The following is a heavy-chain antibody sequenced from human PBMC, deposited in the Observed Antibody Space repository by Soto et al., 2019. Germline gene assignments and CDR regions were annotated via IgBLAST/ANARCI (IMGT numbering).Heavy chain of an antibody. D-gene: IGHD4-4*01. J-gene: IGHJ6*02. CDR3: ASSYSNYALIDYYYYGMDV. CDR1: GYTFTSYA. CDR2: INAGNGNT. Sequence: KRGASVKVSCKASGYTFTSYAMHWVRQAPGQRLEWMGWINAGNGNTKYSQKFQGRVTITRDTSASTAYMELSSLRSEDTAVYYCASSYSNYALIDYYYYGMDVWGQGTTVTVSS. V-gene: IGHV1-3*01.